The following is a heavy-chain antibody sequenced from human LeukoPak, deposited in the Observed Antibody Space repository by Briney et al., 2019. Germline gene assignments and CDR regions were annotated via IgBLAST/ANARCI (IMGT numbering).Heavy chain of an antibody. CDR1: GFTFITYA. V-gene: IGHV3-66*01. CDR3: ASIMRDYYDSSGTLFDY. J-gene: IGHJ4*02. CDR2: IYSAGST. D-gene: IGHD3-22*01. Sequence: PGGSLRLSCVASGFTFITYAMTWVRQAPGKGLEWVSIIYSAGSTYYADSVKGRFTISRDNSKNTLYLQMNSLRADDTALYYCASIMRDYYDSSGTLFDYWGQGTLVTVSS.